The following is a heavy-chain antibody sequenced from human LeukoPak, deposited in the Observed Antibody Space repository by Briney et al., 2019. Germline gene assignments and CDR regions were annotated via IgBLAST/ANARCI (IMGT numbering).Heavy chain of an antibody. Sequence: GSLRLSCAASGFTFSSYAMSWVRQPPGKGLEWIGSIYYSGSTYYNPSLKSRVTISVDTSKNQFSLKLSSVTAADTAVYYCARRHCSGGSCFWFDPWGQGTLVTVSS. CDR1: GFTFSSYA. J-gene: IGHJ5*02. CDR3: ARRHCSGGSCFWFDP. V-gene: IGHV4-39*01. D-gene: IGHD2-15*01. CDR2: IYYSGST.